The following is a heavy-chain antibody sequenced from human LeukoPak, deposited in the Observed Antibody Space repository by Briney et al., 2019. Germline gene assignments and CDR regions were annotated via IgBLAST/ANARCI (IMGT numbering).Heavy chain of an antibody. CDR2: INHSGST. J-gene: IGHJ5*02. CDR3: ARCRDDFWSGYSLDP. Sequence: PSETLSLTCAVYGGSSSGYYWSWIRQPPGKGLEWIGEINHSGSTNYNPSLKSRVTISVDTSKNQFSLKLSSVTAADTAVYYCARCRDDFWSGYSLDPWGQGTLVTVSS. D-gene: IGHD3-3*01. V-gene: IGHV4-34*01. CDR1: GGSSSGYY.